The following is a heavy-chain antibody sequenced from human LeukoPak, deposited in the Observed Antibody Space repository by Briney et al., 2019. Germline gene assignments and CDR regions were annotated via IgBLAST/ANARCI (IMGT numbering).Heavy chain of an antibody. CDR2: IYPGDSDT. CDR3: ASNRYYDFWSGYYTGEFDY. V-gene: IGHV5-51*01. D-gene: IGHD3-3*01. CDR1: GYSFTSYW. J-gene: IGHJ4*02. Sequence: GESLKISCKGSGYSFTSYWIGWVRQMPGKGLEWMGIIYPGDSDTRYSPSFQGQVTISADKSISTAYLQWSSLKASDTAMYYCASNRYYDFWSGYYTGEFDYWGQGTLVTVSS.